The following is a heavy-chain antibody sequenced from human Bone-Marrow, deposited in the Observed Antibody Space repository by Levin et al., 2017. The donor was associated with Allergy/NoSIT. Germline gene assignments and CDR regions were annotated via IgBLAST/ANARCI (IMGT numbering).Heavy chain of an antibody. V-gene: IGHV2-5*02. CDR1: GFSLTTGGGG. D-gene: IGHD6-6*01. Sequence: SGPTLVKPTQTLTLTCTFSGFSLTTGGGGVGWIRQPPGKALEWLALIYWDDDKRYSPSVKNRLTITKDTSKNQVVLTMTNMDPEDTGTYYCVHTRAALAYLRFAYWGRGTLVTVSS. CDR2: IYWDDDK. CDR3: VHTRAALAYLRFAY. J-gene: IGHJ4*02.